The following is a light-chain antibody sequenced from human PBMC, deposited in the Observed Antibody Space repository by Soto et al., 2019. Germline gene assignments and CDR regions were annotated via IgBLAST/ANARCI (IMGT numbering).Light chain of an antibody. J-gene: IGKJ3*01. CDR2: GAS. Sequence: EIVLTQSPGTLSLSSGERATLSCRASESVSAGYLAWYQQKPGQAPRLLIYGASSRATGIPDRFSGSGSGADFTLTNSRLEPEDFAVYYCHQYCSSPFTFGPGIKVDIK. CDR1: ESVSAGY. V-gene: IGKV3-20*01. CDR3: HQYCSSPFT.